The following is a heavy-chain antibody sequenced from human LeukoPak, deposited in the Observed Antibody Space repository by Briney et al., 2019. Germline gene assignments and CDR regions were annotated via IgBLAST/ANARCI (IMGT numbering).Heavy chain of an antibody. CDR3: ARSSANYYDSSGYYYVPPYYFDY. CDR2: IYYSGST. CDR1: GGSISSSSYY. J-gene: IGHJ4*02. D-gene: IGHD3-22*01. Sequence: SETLSLTCTVSGGSISSSSYYWGWIRQPPGKGLEWIGSIYYSGSTYYNPSLKSRVTISVDTSKNQFSLKLSSVTAADTAVYYCARSSANYYDSSGYYYVPPYYFDYWGQETLVTVSS. V-gene: IGHV4-39*01.